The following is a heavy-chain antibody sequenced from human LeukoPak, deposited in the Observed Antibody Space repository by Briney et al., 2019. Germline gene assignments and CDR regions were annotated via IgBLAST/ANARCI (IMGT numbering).Heavy chain of an antibody. CDR3: ARVSKDGIAAAGAYFQH. V-gene: IGHV3-30*04. Sequence: GGSLRLSCAASGFTFSNYMMHWVRQAPGKGLDWVAVILEDGSSQYYADSVKGRFTISRDNSKNTLFLQMNSLRGEDTAMYYCARVSKDGIAAAGAYFQHWGQGTLVTVSS. J-gene: IGHJ1*01. CDR2: ILEDGSSQ. CDR1: GFTFSNYM. D-gene: IGHD6-13*01.